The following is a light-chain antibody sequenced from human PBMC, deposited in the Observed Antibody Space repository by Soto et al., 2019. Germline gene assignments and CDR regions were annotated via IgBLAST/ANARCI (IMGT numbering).Light chain of an antibody. CDR3: QAWDSSTEDVV. V-gene: IGLV3-1*01. CDR1: KLGDKY. Sequence: SYELTQPPSVSGSPGQTASLTCSGEKLGDKYACWYQQKPGQSPVLVIYQDSKRPSGIPERFSGSNSGNTATLTISGNQAVDEADYYCQAWDSSTEDVVVGGGT. CDR2: QDS. J-gene: IGLJ2*01.